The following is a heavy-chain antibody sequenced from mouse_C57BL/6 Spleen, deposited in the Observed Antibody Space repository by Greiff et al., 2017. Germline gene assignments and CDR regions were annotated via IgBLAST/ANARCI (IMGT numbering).Heavy chain of an antibody. CDR1: GYAFSSSW. CDR2: IYPGDGDT. J-gene: IGHJ3*01. CDR3: ARSDWDRAPFAY. D-gene: IGHD4-1*01. Sequence: QVQLQQSGPELVKPGASVKISCKASGYAFSSSWMNWVKQRPGKGLEGIGRIYPGDGDTNYNGKFKGKATLTADKSSRTAYMQLSSLTSEASAVYCCARSDWDRAPFAYWGQGTLVTVSA. V-gene: IGHV1-82*01.